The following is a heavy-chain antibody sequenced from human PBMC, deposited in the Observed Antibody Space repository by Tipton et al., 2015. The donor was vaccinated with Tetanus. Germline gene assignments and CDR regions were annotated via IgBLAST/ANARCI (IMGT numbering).Heavy chain of an antibody. J-gene: IGHJ4*02. CDR1: GGSISSSSYY. V-gene: IGHV4-39*01. CDR3: ARRVTMPSAPSRYFDY. Sequence: LRLSCTVSGGSISSSSYYWGWIRQPPGKGLEWIGNIFYIGSAYYNPSLRSRVTISVDTSKNQISLKLSSVTAADTALYYCARRVTMPSAPSRYFDYWGQGTLVTVSS. CDR2: IFYIGSA. D-gene: IGHD4/OR15-4a*01.